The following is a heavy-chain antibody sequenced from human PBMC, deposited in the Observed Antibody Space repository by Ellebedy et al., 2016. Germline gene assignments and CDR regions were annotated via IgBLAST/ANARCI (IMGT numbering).Heavy chain of an antibody. Sequence: ASVKVSCKASGDTLSTYTISWVRQAPGQGLQWMGRIIPMFGITNYAQKLQGRVTMTRDTSTSTVYMELSSLRSEDTAVYYCARGDNTFYAYSGSSDFDNWGQGTLVTVSS. CDR3: ARGDNTFYAYSGSSDFDN. CDR1: GDTLSTYT. D-gene: IGHD1-26*01. CDR2: IIPMFGIT. V-gene: IGHV1-69*02. J-gene: IGHJ4*02.